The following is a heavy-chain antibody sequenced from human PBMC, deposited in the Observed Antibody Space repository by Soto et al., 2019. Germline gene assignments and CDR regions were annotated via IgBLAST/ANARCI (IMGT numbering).Heavy chain of an antibody. J-gene: IGHJ5*02. CDR3: AQDLGSSWYHYNSFAP. V-gene: IGHV3-23*01. CDR1: GFTFSGYA. D-gene: IGHD6-13*01. Sequence: EVQLLESGGGLVQPGGSLRLSCAASGFTFSGYAMSWVRQAPGKGLEWVSAIGSGSPFYADSVKGRFTISRDNANIMLYLQMNSLRGDDTAVYFCAQDLGSSWYHYNSFAPGGQGTLVTVSS. CDR2: IGSGSP.